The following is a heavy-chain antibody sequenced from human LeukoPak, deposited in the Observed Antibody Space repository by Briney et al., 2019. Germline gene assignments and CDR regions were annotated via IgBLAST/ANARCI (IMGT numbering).Heavy chain of an antibody. CDR2: INPSGGST. J-gene: IGHJ4*02. Sequence: TSVKVSCKASGYTFTSYYMHWVRQAPGQGLEWMGIINPSGGSTSYAQKFQGRVTMTRDTSTSTVYMELSSLRSEDTAVYYCARDDIAVAGIDYWGQGTLVTVSS. CDR1: GYTFTSYY. D-gene: IGHD6-19*01. V-gene: IGHV1-46*01. CDR3: ARDDIAVAGIDY.